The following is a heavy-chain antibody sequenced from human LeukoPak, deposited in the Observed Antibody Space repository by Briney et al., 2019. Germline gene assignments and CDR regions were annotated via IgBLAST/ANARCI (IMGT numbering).Heavy chain of an antibody. J-gene: IGHJ4*02. CDR1: GFTSSDYT. CDR3: AKDRYCSSTNCPYDY. CDR2: ISVSDDST. Sequence: GGSLRLSCAASGFTSSDYTKNWVRQAPGKGLEWVSGISVSDDSTYYADSVKGRFTMSRDNSNNMLYLQMNSLRAEDTAVYYCAKDRYCSSTNCPYDYWGQGTLVTVSS. D-gene: IGHD2-2*01. V-gene: IGHV3-23*01.